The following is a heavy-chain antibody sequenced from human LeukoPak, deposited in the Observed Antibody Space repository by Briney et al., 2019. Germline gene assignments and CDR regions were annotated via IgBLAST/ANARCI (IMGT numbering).Heavy chain of an antibody. V-gene: IGHV4-31*03. CDR2: IYYSGST. CDR3: AREGIAAAGTGIDY. J-gene: IGHJ4*02. D-gene: IGHD6-13*01. CDR1: GGSISSGGYY. Sequence: SQTLSLTCTVSGGSISSGGYYWSWIRQPPGKGLERIGYIYYSGSTYYSPSLKSRVTISLDTSKNQFSLKLSSVTAADTAVYYCAREGIAAAGTGIDYWGQGTLVIVSS.